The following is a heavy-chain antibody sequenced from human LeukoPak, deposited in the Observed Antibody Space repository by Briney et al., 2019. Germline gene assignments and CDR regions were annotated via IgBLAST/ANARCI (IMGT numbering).Heavy chain of an antibody. Sequence: ASEKVSCKASGYTFTSYYMHWVRQAPGPGLEWMGIINPSGGSTSYAQKFQGRVTMTRDTSTSTVYMELSSLRSEDTAVYYGASYSGSPLDDAFDIWGQGTMVTVSS. J-gene: IGHJ3*02. CDR1: GYTFTSYY. V-gene: IGHV1-46*03. D-gene: IGHD1-26*01. CDR3: ASYSGSPLDDAFDI. CDR2: INPSGGST.